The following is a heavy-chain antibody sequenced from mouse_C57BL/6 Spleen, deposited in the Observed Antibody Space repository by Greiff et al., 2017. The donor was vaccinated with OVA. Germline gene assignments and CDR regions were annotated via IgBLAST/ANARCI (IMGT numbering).Heavy chain of an antibody. V-gene: IGHV1-61*01. Sequence: QVQLQQPGAELVRPGSSVKLSCKASGYTFTSYWMDWVKQRPGQGLEWIGNIYPSDSETHYNQKFKDKATLTVDKSSSTAYMQLSSLTSEDSAVYYCARSGSGSSSFDYWGKGTTLTVSS. CDR1: GYTFTSYW. D-gene: IGHD1-1*01. J-gene: IGHJ2*01. CDR2: IYPSDSET. CDR3: ARSGSGSSSFDY.